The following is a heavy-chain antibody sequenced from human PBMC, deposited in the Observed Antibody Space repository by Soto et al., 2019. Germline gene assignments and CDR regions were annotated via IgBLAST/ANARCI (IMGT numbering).Heavy chain of an antibody. Sequence: ASVKVSCKASGYTFTSYGISWVRQAPGQGLEWMGWISAYNGNTNYAQKLQGRVTMTTDTSTSTAYMGLMSLRSDDTAVYYCASSYLLEYYFDFWGQGTLVTVSS. V-gene: IGHV1-18*01. CDR2: ISAYNGNT. J-gene: IGHJ4*02. CDR1: GYTFTSYG. CDR3: ASSYLLEYYFDF. D-gene: IGHD3-3*01.